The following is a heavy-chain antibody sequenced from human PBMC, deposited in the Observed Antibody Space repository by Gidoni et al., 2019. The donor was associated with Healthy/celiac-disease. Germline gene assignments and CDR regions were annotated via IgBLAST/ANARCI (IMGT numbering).Heavy chain of an antibody. V-gene: IGHV4-59*01. D-gene: IGHD3-3*01. CDR2: IYYSGST. CDR1: GGSISSYS. Sequence: QVQLQESGPGLVKPSETLSLTCTVSGGSISSYSWRWIRQPPGKGLEWIGYIYYSGSTNYNPSLKSRVTISVDTSKNQFSLKLSSVTAADTAVYYCARALFNDFWSGFQPRNWFDPWGQGTLVTVSS. J-gene: IGHJ5*02. CDR3: ARALFNDFWSGFQPRNWFDP.